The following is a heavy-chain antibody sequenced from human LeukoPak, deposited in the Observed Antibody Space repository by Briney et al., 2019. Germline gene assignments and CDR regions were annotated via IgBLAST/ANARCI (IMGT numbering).Heavy chain of an antibody. CDR1: GYTFTGYY. CDR3: AREMERGYDWFDY. D-gene: IGHD5-12*01. Sequence: GASVKVSCKASGYTFTGYYMHWVRQAPGQGLEWMGWINPNSGGTNYAQKFQGRVNMARDTSISTAYMELSRLRSDDTAVYYCAREMERGYDWFDYWGQGTLVTVSS. V-gene: IGHV1-2*02. J-gene: IGHJ4*02. CDR2: INPNSGGT.